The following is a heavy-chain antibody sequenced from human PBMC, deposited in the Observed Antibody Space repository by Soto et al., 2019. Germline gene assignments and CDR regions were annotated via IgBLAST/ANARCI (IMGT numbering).Heavy chain of an antibody. J-gene: IGHJ5*02. CDR2: IYFSGRT. CDR1: GDSVSSGDYY. D-gene: IGHD3-16*01. V-gene: IGHV4-61*08. Sequence: SETLSLTCTVSGDSVSSGDYYWTWIRQPPGKGLEWVGHIYFSGRTNYIPSLESRVTISLDTSKNQFSLKLTSVTAADTAVYYCARVPVDTYMIYWSDPWGQGTLVTVSS. CDR3: ARVPVDTYMIYWSDP.